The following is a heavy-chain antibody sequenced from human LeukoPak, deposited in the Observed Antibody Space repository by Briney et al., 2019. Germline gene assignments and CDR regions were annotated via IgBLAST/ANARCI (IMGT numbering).Heavy chain of an antibody. CDR2: IYYSGYT. V-gene: IGHV4-59*12. Sequence: PSETLSLTCTVSGGSISSYYWSWIRQPPGKGLKWIGNIYYSGYTTYSPSLRSRVTISVDTSKNQFSLNLNSVTAADTAVYYCARGPAANSGNYYVGDYWGQGTLVTVSS. CDR3: ARGPAANSGNYYVGDY. CDR1: GGSISSYY. D-gene: IGHD1-26*01. J-gene: IGHJ4*02.